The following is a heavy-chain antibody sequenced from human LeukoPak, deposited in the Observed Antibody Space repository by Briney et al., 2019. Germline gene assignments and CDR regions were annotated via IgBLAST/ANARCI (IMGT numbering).Heavy chain of an antibody. J-gene: IGHJ4*02. D-gene: IGHD2-2*01. V-gene: IGHV1-46*01. Sequence: GASVKVSCNASGYTFTSYYMHWVRQAPGQGLEWMGIINPSGGSTSYAQKFQGRVTMTRDTSTSTVYMELSSLRSEDTAVYYCARASRYCSSTSCYLFDYWGQGTLVTVSS. CDR1: GYTFTSYY. CDR3: ARASRYCSSTSCYLFDY. CDR2: INPSGGST.